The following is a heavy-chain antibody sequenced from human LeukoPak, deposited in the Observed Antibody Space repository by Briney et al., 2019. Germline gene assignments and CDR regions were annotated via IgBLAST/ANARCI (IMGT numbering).Heavy chain of an antibody. CDR2: INPNSGGT. CDR1: GYTFTGYY. CDR3: ARFPDPLRLGELSSDAFDI. J-gene: IGHJ3*02. V-gene: IGHV1-2*02. Sequence: EASVKVSCKASGYTFTGYYMHWVRQAPGQGLEWMGWINPNSGGTNYAQKFQGRVTMTRDTSISTAYMELSRLRSDDTAVYYCARFPDPLRLGELSSDAFDIWGQGTMVTVSS. D-gene: IGHD3-16*02.